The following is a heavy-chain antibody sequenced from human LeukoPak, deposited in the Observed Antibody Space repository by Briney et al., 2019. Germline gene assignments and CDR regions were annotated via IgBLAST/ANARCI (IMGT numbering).Heavy chain of an antibody. D-gene: IGHD6-13*01. CDR2: ISSSGSTI. V-gene: IGHV3-48*03. CDR1: GFTFSSYE. CDR3: ARLGDSSSWFYDY. Sequence: GGSLRLSCAASGFTFSSYEMNWVRQAPGKGLEWVSYISSSGSTIYYADSVKGRITISRDNAKNSLDLHMNSLRAEDTAVYYCARLGDSSSWFYDYWGQGTLVTVSS. J-gene: IGHJ4*02.